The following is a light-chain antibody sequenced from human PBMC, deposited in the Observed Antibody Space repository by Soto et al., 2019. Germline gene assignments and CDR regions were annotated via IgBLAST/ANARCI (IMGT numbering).Light chain of an antibody. CDR2: DAS. Sequence: DIQMTQSPSTLSAFVGDRVTITCRASQSIGSRLAWHQQKPGKAPNLVIFDASALESGVPSRFSGSGSGTEFSLTISSLQPDDFATYYCQQYASYNTSGQGTKLEI. CDR3: QQYASYNT. J-gene: IGKJ2*01. V-gene: IGKV1-5*01. CDR1: QSIGSR.